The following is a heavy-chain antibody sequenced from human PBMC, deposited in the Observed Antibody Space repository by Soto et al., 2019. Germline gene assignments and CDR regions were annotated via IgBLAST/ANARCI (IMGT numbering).Heavy chain of an antibody. V-gene: IGHV1-69*12. CDR1: GGTFSSYA. J-gene: IGHJ6*02. CDR3: ASVETQRYYYCMDV. Sequence: QVQLVQSGAEVKKPGSSVKVSCKASGGTFSSYAISWVRQAPGQGIEWMGGIIPIFGTADYAQKFQGRGTITADESTSTAYMELSSLRSEDTAVYYCASVETQRYYYCMDVWGQGTTVTVSS. D-gene: IGHD2-15*01. CDR2: IIPIFGTA.